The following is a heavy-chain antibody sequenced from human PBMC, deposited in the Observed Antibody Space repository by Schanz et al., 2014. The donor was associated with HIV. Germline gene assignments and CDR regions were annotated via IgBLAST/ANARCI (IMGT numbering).Heavy chain of an antibody. V-gene: IGHV3-23*04. J-gene: IGHJ4*02. CDR3: AKGLTIWLQPPFDY. CDR2: ITGSGVST. D-gene: IGHD5-12*01. CDR1: GFTFRSYA. Sequence: VQLVESGGGLVQPGGSLRLTCAASGFTFRSYAMTWVRQAPGKGLDWVSGITGSGVSTYYADSVKGRFTISRDNSKNTLYLQMNSLRAEDTAVYYCAKGLTIWLQPPFDYWGQGTLVTVSS.